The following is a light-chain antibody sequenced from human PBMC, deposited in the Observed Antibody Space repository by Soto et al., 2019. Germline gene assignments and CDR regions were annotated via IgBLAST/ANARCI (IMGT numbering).Light chain of an antibody. V-gene: IGKV1-5*03. J-gene: IGKJ1*01. Sequence: IQMTQSPSTLSASVGYRVTITCRASQSISSWLAWYQQKPGKAPKLLIYKASSLESGVPSRFSGSGSGTEFTLTISSLQPDDFATYYCQQYNSYWTFGQGTKVDI. CDR2: KAS. CDR3: QQYNSYWT. CDR1: QSISSW.